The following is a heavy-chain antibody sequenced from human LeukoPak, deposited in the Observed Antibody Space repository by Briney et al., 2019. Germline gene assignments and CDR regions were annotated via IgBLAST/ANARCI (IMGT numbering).Heavy chain of an antibody. J-gene: IGHJ4*02. CDR3: ARDIHCSSTSCYDDFDY. V-gene: IGHV1-69*13. Sequence: SVKVSCKASGGTFSSYAISWVRQAPGQGLEWMGGIIPIFGTANYAQKFQGRVTITADESTSTAYMKLGSLRSEDTAVYYCARDIHCSSTSCYDDFDYWGQGTLVTVSS. CDR1: GGTFSSYA. D-gene: IGHD2-2*01. CDR2: IIPIFGTA.